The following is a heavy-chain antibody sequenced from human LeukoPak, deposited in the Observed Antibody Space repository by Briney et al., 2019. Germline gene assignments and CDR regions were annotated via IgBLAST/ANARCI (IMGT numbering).Heavy chain of an antibody. CDR2: INHSGST. J-gene: IGHJ6*02. D-gene: IGHD3-10*01. Sequence: ASETLSLTCAVYGGSCSGYYWSWIRQPPGKGLEWIGEINHSGSTNYKPSLKSRVTISVDTSKNQFSLKLSSVTAADTAVYYCARGLEAGMEPYYYGMDVWGQGTTVTVSS. CDR1: GGSCSGYY. V-gene: IGHV4-34*01. CDR3: ARGLEAGMEPYYYGMDV.